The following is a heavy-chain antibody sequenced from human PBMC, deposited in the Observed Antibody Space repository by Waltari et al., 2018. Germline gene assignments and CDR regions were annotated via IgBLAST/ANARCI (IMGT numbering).Heavy chain of an antibody. V-gene: IGHV3-73*02. CDR3: TRWVQGVYSNFDL. D-gene: IGHD1-1*01. J-gene: IGHJ2*01. CDR2: IRTKGNSYAT. CDR1: GFIFSDSV. Sequence: EVQLVESGGGLVQPGGSLKLSCAASGFIFSDSVIHWVRQASGKGLGGLGRIRTKGNSYATAFAASVRGRFTISRYDSKNTAYLQMNSLETEDTAVYYCTRWVQGVYSNFDLWGRGTLVTVSS.